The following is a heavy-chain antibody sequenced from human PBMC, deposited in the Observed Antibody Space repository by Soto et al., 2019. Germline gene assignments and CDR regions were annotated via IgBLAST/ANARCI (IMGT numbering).Heavy chain of an antibody. D-gene: IGHD3-3*01. CDR2: ITAFNGNT. CDR1: GYTFTDYG. CDR3: ARISQSDFWSGYYYFFDY. V-gene: IGHV1-18*01. Sequence: QVPLVQSGAEVEKPGASVKVSCKASGYTFTDYGISWVRQDPGQGLQWMGWITAFNGNTKYAQQFQGRVTMTTDTSTSTAYMELRSLESDDTAVYYCARISQSDFWSGYYYFFDYWGQGTLVTVSS. J-gene: IGHJ4*02.